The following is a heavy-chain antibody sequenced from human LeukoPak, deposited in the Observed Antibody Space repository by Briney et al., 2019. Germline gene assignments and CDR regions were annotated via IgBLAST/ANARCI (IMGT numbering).Heavy chain of an antibody. J-gene: IGHJ4*02. Sequence: SGRSLRLSCAASGFTFSSYGMHWVRQAPGKGLEWVAVISYDGSNKYYADSVKGRFTISRDNSKNTLYLQMNSLRAEDTAVYYCAKPRSQLRYFDWLFSDFDYWGQGTLVTVSS. CDR1: GFTFSSYG. D-gene: IGHD3-9*01. V-gene: IGHV3-30*18. CDR3: AKPRSQLRYFDWLFSDFDY. CDR2: ISYDGSNK.